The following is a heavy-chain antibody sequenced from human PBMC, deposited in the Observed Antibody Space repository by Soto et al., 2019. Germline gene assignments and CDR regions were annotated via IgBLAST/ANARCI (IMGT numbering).Heavy chain of an antibody. CDR2: IKSKVNNYAT. V-gene: IGHV3-73*02. CDR1: GFSFSDSA. CDR3: TRLSYGDFRFDP. J-gene: IGHJ5*02. Sequence: EVQLVESGGGLVQPGGSLKLSCVASGFSFSDSAMHCVRQASGKGLEWVGRIKSKVNNYATAYAASVKGRFTVSRDDSQNSAYLQMNSLKVEDTAVYFCTRLSYGDFRFDPWGQGTLVTVSS. D-gene: IGHD2-21*02.